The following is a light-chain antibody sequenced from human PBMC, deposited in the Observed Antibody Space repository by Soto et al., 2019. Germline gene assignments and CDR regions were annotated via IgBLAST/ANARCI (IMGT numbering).Light chain of an antibody. Sequence: IHVTQSPASLSASVGDRVTITCRASQSISSYLNWYQQKPGKAPKLLIYAASSLQSGVPSRFSGSGSGTDFTLTISSLQPEDFATYYCQQSYSTLWTFGQGTKVDIK. CDR1: QSISSY. J-gene: IGKJ1*01. CDR3: QQSYSTLWT. CDR2: AAS. V-gene: IGKV1-39*01.